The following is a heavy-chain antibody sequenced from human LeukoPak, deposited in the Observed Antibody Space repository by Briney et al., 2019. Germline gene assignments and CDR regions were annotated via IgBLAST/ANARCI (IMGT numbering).Heavy chain of an antibody. CDR3: ARKYYDILTGYSDAFDI. D-gene: IGHD3-9*01. V-gene: IGHV3-21*01. J-gene: IGHJ3*02. CDR2: ISSSSSYI. Sequence: TGGSLRLSCAASGFTFSSYSMNWVRQAPGKGLEWVSSISSSSSYIYYADSVKGRFTISRDNAKNSLYLQMNSLRAEDTAVYYCARKYYDILTGYSDAFDIWGQGTMVTVSS. CDR1: GFTFSSYS.